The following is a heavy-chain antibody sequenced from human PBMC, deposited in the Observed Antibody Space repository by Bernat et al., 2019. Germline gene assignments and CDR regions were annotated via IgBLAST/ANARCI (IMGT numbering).Heavy chain of an antibody. J-gene: IGHJ3*02. CDR1: GFTFSNYW. D-gene: IGHD4-17*01. CDR3: ARDSLYGDYAFDI. Sequence: EVQLVESGGGLIQPGGSLRLSCAASGFTFSNYWMHWVRQAPGKGLVWVSRISTDGSSTTYADSVKARFTISRDNAKNTLYLQMNSLRAEDTAVYYCARDSLYGDYAFDIWGQGTMVTVSS. CDR2: ISTDGSST. V-gene: IGHV3-74*03.